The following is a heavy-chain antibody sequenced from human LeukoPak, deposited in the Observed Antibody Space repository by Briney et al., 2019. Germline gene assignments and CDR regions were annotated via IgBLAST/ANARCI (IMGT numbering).Heavy chain of an antibody. D-gene: IGHD3-10*01. CDR1: GYTFTSYG. CDR3: ARDALLLWFGELSPFDY. CDR2: ISAYNGNT. Sequence: ASVKVSCKASGYTFTSYGISWVRQAPGQGLEWMGWISAYNGNTNYAQKLQGRVTMTTDTSTSTAYMELRSLRSDDTAVYYCARDALLLWFGELSPFDYWGQGTLVTVSS. V-gene: IGHV1-18*01. J-gene: IGHJ4*02.